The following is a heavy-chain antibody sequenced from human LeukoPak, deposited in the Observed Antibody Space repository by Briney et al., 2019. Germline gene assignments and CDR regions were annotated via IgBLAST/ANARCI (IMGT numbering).Heavy chain of an antibody. CDR1: GYTFTSYY. CDR2: INPSGGST. Sequence: ASVKVSCKASGYTFTSYYMHSVRQTPGQGLEWMGIINPSGGSTSYAQKFQGRVTMTRDMSTSTVCMELSSLRSEDTAVYYCASIAARRASYYYMDVWGKGTTVTVSS. V-gene: IGHV1-46*01. D-gene: IGHD6-6*01. J-gene: IGHJ6*03. CDR3: ASIAARRASYYYMDV.